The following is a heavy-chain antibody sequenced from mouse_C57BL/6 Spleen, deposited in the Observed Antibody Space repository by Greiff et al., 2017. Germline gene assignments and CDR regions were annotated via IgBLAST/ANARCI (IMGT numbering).Heavy chain of an antibody. CDR1: GFTFTDYY. CDR2: IRNKANGYTT. CDR3: ARYTYGSSSYFDV. Sequence: EVHLVESGGGLVQPGGSLSLSCAASGFTFTDYYMSWVRQPPGKALEWLGFIRNKANGYTTEYSASVKGRFTISRDNSQSILYLQMNALRAEDSATYYCARYTYGSSSYFDVWGTGTTVTVSS. D-gene: IGHD1-1*01. J-gene: IGHJ1*03. V-gene: IGHV7-3*01.